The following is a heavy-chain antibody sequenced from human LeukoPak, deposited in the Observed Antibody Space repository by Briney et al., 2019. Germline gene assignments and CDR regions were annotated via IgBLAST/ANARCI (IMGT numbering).Heavy chain of an antibody. Sequence: ASVKVSCKASGYTFTRYYMHWVRQAPGQGLEWMGWINPNSGGTNYAQKFQGRVTMTRDASISTAYMEMSRLRSDDTAVYYCAALFSGSLCNWGQGTLVTVSS. J-gene: IGHJ4*02. CDR2: INPNSGGT. V-gene: IGHV1-2*02. CDR1: GYTFTRYY. CDR3: AALFSGSLCN. D-gene: IGHD1-26*01.